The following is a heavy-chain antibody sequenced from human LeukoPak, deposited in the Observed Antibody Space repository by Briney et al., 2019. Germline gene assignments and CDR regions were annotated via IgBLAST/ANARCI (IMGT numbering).Heavy chain of an antibody. D-gene: IGHD4-17*01. CDR1: GYTFTGYY. V-gene: IGHV1-2*02. J-gene: IGHJ4*02. CDR2: IKPNSGGT. CDR3: ARDSDYGDYRFDY. Sequence: ASVKVSCKASGYTFTGYYMHWVRQAPGQGLEWMGWIKPNSGGTNYAQKFQGRVTMTRDTSISTAYMELSRLRSDDTAVYYCARDSDYGDYRFDYWGQGTLVTVSS.